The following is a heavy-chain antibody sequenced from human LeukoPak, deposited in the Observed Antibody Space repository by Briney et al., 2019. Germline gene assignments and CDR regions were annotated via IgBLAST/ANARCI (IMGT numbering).Heavy chain of an antibody. CDR3: ARTQTTSGSFSFDY. D-gene: IGHD1-26*01. Sequence: ASVKVSCKASGYVFISYGISWVRQAPGQGLEWMGWISGYNGETNYAQKLQGRVTMTTDTSTTTAYMELRSLRSDDTDVYYCARTQTTSGSFSFDYWGQGTLVAVSS. V-gene: IGHV1-18*01. CDR1: GYVFISYG. CDR2: ISGYNGET. J-gene: IGHJ4*02.